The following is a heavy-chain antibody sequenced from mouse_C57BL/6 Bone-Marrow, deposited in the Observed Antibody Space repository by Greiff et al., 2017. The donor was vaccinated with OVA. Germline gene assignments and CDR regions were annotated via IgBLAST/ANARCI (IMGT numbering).Heavy chain of an antibody. V-gene: IGHV1-82*01. J-gene: IGHJ2*01. D-gene: IGHD3-2*02. Sequence: QVQLQQSGPELVKPGASVKISCKASGYAFSSSWMNWVKQRPGKGLEWIGRIYPGDGDTNYNGKFKGKATLTADKSSSTAYMQLSSLTSEDSAVYFCARYAQSLDYWGQGTTLTVSS. CDR2: IYPGDGDT. CDR1: GYAFSSSW. CDR3: ARYAQSLDY.